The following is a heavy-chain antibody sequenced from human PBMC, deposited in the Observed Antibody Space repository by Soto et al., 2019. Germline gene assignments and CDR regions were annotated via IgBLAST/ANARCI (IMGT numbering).Heavy chain of an antibody. CDR1: GGSISRYS. D-gene: IGHD4-17*01. CDR3: ARASTVTTRGSRNNWFDP. Sequence: SETLSLTCTVSGGSISRYSWRWIRQPPGKGLEWIGYIYYSGSTNYNPSLKSRVTISVDTSKNQFSLKLSSVTAADTAVYYCARASTVTTRGSRNNWFDPWGQGTLVTVS. CDR2: IYYSGST. J-gene: IGHJ5*02. V-gene: IGHV4-59*08.